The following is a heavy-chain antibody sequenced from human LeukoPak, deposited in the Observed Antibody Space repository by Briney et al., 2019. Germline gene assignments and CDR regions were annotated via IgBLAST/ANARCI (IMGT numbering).Heavy chain of an antibody. CDR3: ARDHLHCSGGSCLNYGMDV. Sequence: SETLSLTCTVSGGSISSYYRSWIRQPPGKGLEWIGYIYYSGSTYYNPSLKSRVTISVDTSKNQFSLKLSSVTAADTAVYYCARDHLHCSGGSCLNYGMDVWGQGTTVTVSS. D-gene: IGHD2-15*01. V-gene: IGHV4-59*01. CDR1: GGSISSYY. CDR2: IYYSGST. J-gene: IGHJ6*02.